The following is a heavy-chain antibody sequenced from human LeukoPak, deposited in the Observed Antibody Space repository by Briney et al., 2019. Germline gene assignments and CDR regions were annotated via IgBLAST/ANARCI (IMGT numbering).Heavy chain of an antibody. CDR2: IIPIFGTA. CDR1: GGTFSSYA. J-gene: IGHJ4*02. V-gene: IGHV1-69*13. D-gene: IGHD5-24*01. CDR3: ATHALEDGYYYDY. Sequence: SVKVSCTASGGTFSSYAISWVRQASGQGLEWMGGIIPIFGTANYAQKFQGRVTITADESTSTAYMELSSLRSEDTAVYYCATHALEDGYYYDYWGQGTLVTVSS.